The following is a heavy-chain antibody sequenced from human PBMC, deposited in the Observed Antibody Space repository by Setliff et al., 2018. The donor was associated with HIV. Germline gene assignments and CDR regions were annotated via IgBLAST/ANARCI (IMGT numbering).Heavy chain of an antibody. J-gene: IGHJ4*02. CDR3: ARVSHTYYYGSGSYSYFDY. Sequence: ASVKVSCKASGYTFTSYGISWVRQAPGQGLEWMGWISAYNGNTNYAQKLQGRVTMTTDTTTSTAYMELRSLRSDDTAVYYCARVSHTYYYGSGSYSYFDYWGQGTLVTVSS. V-gene: IGHV1-18*01. CDR2: ISAYNGNT. D-gene: IGHD3-10*01. CDR1: GYTFTSYG.